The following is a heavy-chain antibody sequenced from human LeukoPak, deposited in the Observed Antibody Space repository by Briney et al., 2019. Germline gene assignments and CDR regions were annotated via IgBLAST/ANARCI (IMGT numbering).Heavy chain of an antibody. V-gene: IGHV3-23*01. J-gene: IGHJ4*02. CDR2: ISGSGGST. Sequence: PGGSLRLSCAASGFTFSSYAMSWVRQAPGKGLEWVSAISGSGGSTYYADSVKGRFTISRGNSKNTLYLQMNSLRAEDTAVYYCAKDVSSSDSFDYWGQGTLVTVSS. CDR1: GFTFSSYA. CDR3: AKDVSSSDSFDY. D-gene: IGHD2-2*01.